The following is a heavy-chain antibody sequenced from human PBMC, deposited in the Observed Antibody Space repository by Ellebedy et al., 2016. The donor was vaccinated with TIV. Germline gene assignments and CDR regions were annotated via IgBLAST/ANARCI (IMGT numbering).Heavy chain of an antibody. CDR1: GFTFTSYS. D-gene: IGHD7-27*01. Sequence: GGSLRLSCAASGFTFTSYSMNRVRQAPGKGLEWVAYISHSSLTIYYADSVKGRLTVSSDNAKNSLYLQMSSLRDDDTAIYFCARDMAWGNERVNDALDIWGQGTMVTVSP. V-gene: IGHV3-48*02. J-gene: IGHJ3*02. CDR2: ISHSSLTI. CDR3: ARDMAWGNERVNDALDI.